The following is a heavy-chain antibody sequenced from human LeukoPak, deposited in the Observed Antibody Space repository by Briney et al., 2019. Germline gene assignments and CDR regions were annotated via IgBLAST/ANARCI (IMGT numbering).Heavy chain of an antibody. CDR1: GYTFTSYG. V-gene: IGHV1-18*01. CDR3: ARDLGRGITIFGVDMGY. Sequence: ASVKVSCKASGYTFTSYGISWVRQAPGQGLEWMGWISAYNGNTIYAQKLQGRVTMTTDTSTSTAYMELRSLRSDDTAVYYCARDLGRGITIFGVDMGYWGQGTLVTVSS. J-gene: IGHJ4*02. D-gene: IGHD3-3*01. CDR2: ISAYNGNT.